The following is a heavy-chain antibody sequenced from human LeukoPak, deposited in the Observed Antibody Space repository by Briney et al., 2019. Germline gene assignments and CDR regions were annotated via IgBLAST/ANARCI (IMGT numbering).Heavy chain of an antibody. CDR2: IYYSGST. D-gene: IGHD3-9*01. J-gene: IGHJ4*02. Sequence: SETLSLTCTVSGGSISSYYWSWIRQPPGKGLEWIGYIYYSGSTNYNPSLKSRVTISVDTSKNQFSLKLSSVTAADTAVYYCARSPLYYDILTGYSLELYFDYWGQGTLVTVSS. V-gene: IGHV4-59*01. CDR3: ARSPLYYDILTGYSLELYFDY. CDR1: GGSISSYY.